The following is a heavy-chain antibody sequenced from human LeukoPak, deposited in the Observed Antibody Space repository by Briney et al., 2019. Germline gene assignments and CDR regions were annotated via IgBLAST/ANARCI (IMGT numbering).Heavy chain of an antibody. J-gene: IGHJ5*02. CDR2: IIPIFGTA. Sequence: GASVKVSCKASGYTFTSYGISWVRQAPGQGLEWMGGIIPIFGTANYAQKFQGRVTITADESTSTAYMELSSLRSEDAAVYYCARVNGRGYCSSTSCYLNWFDPWGQGTLVTVSS. CDR1: GYTFTSYG. V-gene: IGHV1-69*13. CDR3: ARVNGRGYCSSTSCYLNWFDP. D-gene: IGHD2-2*01.